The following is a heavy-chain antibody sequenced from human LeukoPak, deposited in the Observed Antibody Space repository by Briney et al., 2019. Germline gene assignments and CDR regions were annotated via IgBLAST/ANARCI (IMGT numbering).Heavy chain of an antibody. J-gene: IGHJ4*02. V-gene: IGHV3-64*04. Sequence: GGSLRLSCSASGFTFSYYAMHWVRQAPGKGLEYVSAVTSNGGSTYYADSVMGRFTISRDNSKNTLYLQMNSLRAEDTAVYYCARGLDYGDYFDCWGQGTLVTVSS. CDR3: ARGLDYGDYFDC. CDR2: VTSNGGST. D-gene: IGHD4-17*01. CDR1: GFTFSYYA.